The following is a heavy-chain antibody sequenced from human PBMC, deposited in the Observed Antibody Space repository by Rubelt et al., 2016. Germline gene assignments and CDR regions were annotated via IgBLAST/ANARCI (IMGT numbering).Heavy chain of an antibody. V-gene: IGHV4-34*01. CDR2: INHSGST. D-gene: IGHD2-2*01. CDR3: ARDGRYCSSTSCYRGFDP. Sequence: QVQLQQWGAGLLKPSETLSLTCAVYGGSFSGYYWSWIRQPPGKGLEWIGEINHSGSTNYNPSLKSRVTISVDTSKNQLSLKLSSVTAADTAVYYCARDGRYCSSTSCYRGFDPWGQGTLVTVSS. CDR1: GGSFSGYY. J-gene: IGHJ5*02.